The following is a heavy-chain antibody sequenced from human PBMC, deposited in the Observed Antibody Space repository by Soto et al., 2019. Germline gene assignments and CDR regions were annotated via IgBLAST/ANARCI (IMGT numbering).Heavy chain of an antibody. Sequence: PGGSLRLSCAASGFTFSSYAMSWVRQAPGKGLEWVSAISGSGGSTYYADSVKGRFTISRDNSKNTLYLQMNSLRAEDTAVYYCAKVLGYCSGGSCWYGSFDPWGQGTLVTVSS. D-gene: IGHD2-15*01. CDR1: GFTFSSYA. V-gene: IGHV3-23*01. CDR3: AKVLGYCSGGSCWYGSFDP. CDR2: ISGSGGST. J-gene: IGHJ5*02.